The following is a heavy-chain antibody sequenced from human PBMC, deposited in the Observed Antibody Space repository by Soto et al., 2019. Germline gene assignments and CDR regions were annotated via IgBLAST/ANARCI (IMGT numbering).Heavy chain of an antibody. CDR2: VYNSGGT. CDR1: GGSISSNY. CDR3: ARYRREAVAGYTLDY. Sequence: SETLSLTCTVSGGSISSNYWTWIRQPPGKGLEWIGYVYNSGGTNYNPSLKSRVTISEDTSRSQFSLKVNSMTAADTAVYYCARYRREAVAGYTLDYWGQGILVTVSS. V-gene: IGHV4-59*01. D-gene: IGHD6-13*01. J-gene: IGHJ4*02.